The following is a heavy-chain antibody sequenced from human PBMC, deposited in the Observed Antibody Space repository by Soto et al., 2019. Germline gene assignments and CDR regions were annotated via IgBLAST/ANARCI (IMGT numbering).Heavy chain of an antibody. CDR3: ARGDCVGGTCFSLAGSFYYCMDV. CDR2: INSDGSVS. D-gene: IGHD2-15*01. V-gene: IGHV3-74*01. CDR1: GFTFSNYW. J-gene: IGHJ6*03. Sequence: EVQLVESGGGLVQPGGSLRLSCAASGFTFSNYWMYWVRQAPGKGLVWVSRINSDGSVSSYADSVKGRLTISRDNVKNTLYLQMAGLRAEDTAVYYCARGDCVGGTCFSLAGSFYYCMDVWGKGTTVTVFS.